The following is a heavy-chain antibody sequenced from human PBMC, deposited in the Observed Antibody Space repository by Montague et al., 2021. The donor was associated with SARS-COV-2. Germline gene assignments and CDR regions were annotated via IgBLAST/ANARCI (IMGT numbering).Heavy chain of an antibody. CDR2: ISSSGSTT. J-gene: IGHJ6*02. D-gene: IGHD2-2*01. CDR3: ARGADCSGSSCYAGSPCYYGLDV. V-gene: IGHV3-48*03. Sequence: SLSSAASGFTFSRYEMNSFRQAPGKGLEWLSHISSSGSTTYDSDSVKVRFTISRDNAKNSLYLQMNNLRAEDTALYYCARGADCSGSSCYAGSPCYYGLDVWGQGTTVTVSS. CDR1: GFTFSRYE.